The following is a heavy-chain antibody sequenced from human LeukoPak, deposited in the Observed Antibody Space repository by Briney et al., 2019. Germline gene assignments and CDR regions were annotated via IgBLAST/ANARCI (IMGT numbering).Heavy chain of an antibody. D-gene: IGHD5-18*01. J-gene: IGHJ4*02. CDR1: GVTVSSNH. Sequence: GGSLRLSCAASGVTVSSNHWSWVRQAPGKGLEWISVIYSGDSTYYVDSVKGRFTISRDNSKNTLYLQMNSLRAEDTAVYYCAKDIGYSYGFTSYFDYWGQGTLVTVSS. V-gene: IGHV3-66*01. CDR3: AKDIGYSYGFTSYFDY. CDR2: IYSGDST.